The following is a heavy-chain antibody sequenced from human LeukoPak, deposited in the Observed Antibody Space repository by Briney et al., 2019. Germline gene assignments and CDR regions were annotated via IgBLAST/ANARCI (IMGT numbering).Heavy chain of an antibody. Sequence: PSETLSLTCTVSGGSISSYYWSWIRQPPGKRLEWIGDIYYSGSTNYNPSLKSRVTISVDTSKNQFSLKLSSVTAADTAVYYCARGRGYSYGTYYYGMDVWGQGTTVTVSS. CDR2: IYYSGST. CDR3: ARGRGYSYGTYYYGMDV. CDR1: GGSISSYY. V-gene: IGHV4-59*01. D-gene: IGHD5-18*01. J-gene: IGHJ6*02.